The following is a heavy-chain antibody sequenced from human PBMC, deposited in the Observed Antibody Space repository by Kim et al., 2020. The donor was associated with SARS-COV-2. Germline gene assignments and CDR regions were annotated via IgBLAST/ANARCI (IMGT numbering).Heavy chain of an antibody. CDR1: GGSISSGGYY. D-gene: IGHD6-19*01. Sequence: SETLSLTCTVSGGSISSGGYYWSWIRQHPGKGLGWIGYIYYSGSTYYNPSLKSRVTISVDTSKNQFSLKLSSVTAADTAVYYCAILNSSGRVVDYWGQGTLVTVSS. J-gene: IGHJ4*02. CDR3: AILNSSGRVVDY. CDR2: IYYSGST. V-gene: IGHV4-31*03.